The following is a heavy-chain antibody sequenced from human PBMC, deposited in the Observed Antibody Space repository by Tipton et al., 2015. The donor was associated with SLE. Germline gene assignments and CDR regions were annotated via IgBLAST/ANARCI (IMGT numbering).Heavy chain of an antibody. D-gene: IGHD6-13*01. CDR3: ATSSRHHYWYFDL. Sequence: TLSLTCAVSGGSISSGGYSWSWIRQPPGKGLEWIGYIYHSGSTYYNPSLKSRVTISVDTSKNQFSLKLSSVTAADTAVYYCATSSRHHYWYFDLWGRGTLVTVSS. CDR1: GGSISSGGYS. J-gene: IGHJ2*01. CDR2: IYHSGST. V-gene: IGHV4-30-2*05.